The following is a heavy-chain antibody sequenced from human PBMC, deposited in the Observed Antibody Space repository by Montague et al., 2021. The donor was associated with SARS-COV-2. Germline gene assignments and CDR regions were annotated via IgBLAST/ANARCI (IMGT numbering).Heavy chain of an antibody. D-gene: IGHD6-13*01. CDR1: GDSVAEHRPG. CDR2: PQLGTKKYY. J-gene: IGHJ4*02. Sequence: CAISGDSVAEHRPGSEEHTPALQSHNDLLCRPQLGTKKYYDYAVSVKSRMTISPDTSKNQFSLQLSSVTPEDRAVYYCARDPRYSLSWSFDYWGQGTLVTVSS. V-gene: IGHV6-1*01. CDR3: ARDPRYSLSWSFDY.